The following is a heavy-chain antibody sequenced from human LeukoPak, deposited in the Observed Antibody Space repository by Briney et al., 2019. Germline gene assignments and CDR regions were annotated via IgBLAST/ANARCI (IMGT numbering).Heavy chain of an antibody. V-gene: IGHV4-4*02. CDR3: ARTTEDIVFSY. CDR2: IFHSGSA. Sequence: SGTLSLTCAVSGASITSSNWWSWVRQPPGKGLEWIGEIFHSGSANYNSSLQSRVSMSLDKSKSQFSLKLNSVTAADTAVYYCARTTEDIVFSYWGQGTLVTVSS. J-gene: IGHJ4*02. D-gene: IGHD5-12*01. CDR1: GASITSSNW.